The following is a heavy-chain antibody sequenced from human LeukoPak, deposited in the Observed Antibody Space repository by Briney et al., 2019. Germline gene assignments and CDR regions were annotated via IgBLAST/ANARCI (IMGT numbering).Heavy chain of an antibody. CDR3: ARGSVLLWFGELFEYYFDY. J-gene: IGHJ4*02. V-gene: IGHV3-23*01. CDR1: GFTFSSYA. D-gene: IGHD3-10*01. Sequence: GGSLRLSCAASGFTFSSYAMSWVRQAPGKGLEWVSAISGSGGSTYYADSVKGRFTISRDNSKNTLYLQMNSLRAEDTAVYYCARGSVLLWFGELFEYYFDYWGQGTLVTVSS. CDR2: ISGSGGST.